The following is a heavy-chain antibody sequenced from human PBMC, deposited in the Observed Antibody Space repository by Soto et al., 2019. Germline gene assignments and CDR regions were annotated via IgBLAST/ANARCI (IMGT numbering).Heavy chain of an antibody. D-gene: IGHD1-1*01. CDR2: IYPGDSDT. CDR3: AKDTSVPGTTGWFDP. V-gene: IGHV5-51*01. CDR1: GYRFTNYW. Sequence: GESLKISCKGSGYRFTNYWIGWVRQMQGKGLEWMGIIYPGDSDTRYSPSFQGQVTISADKSINTAYLQWSSLKASDTAVYYCAKDTSVPGTTGWFDPWGQGTLVTVSS. J-gene: IGHJ5*02.